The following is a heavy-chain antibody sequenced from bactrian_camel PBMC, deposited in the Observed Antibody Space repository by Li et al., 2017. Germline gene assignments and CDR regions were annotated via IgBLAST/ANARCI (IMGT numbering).Heavy chain of an antibody. J-gene: IGHJ7*01. CDR2: ISSGGGTT. V-gene: IGHV3-1*01. Sequence: VQLVESGGDLVQPGGSLRLSCAPSALPFGDYAMAWFRQAPGKGLEWVSDISSGGGTTNYEDSVKGRFTISRDNAKNTMYLQLNSLKTEDMAMYYCAKHCTGYAASMDYWGKGTQVTVS. CDR1: ALPFGDYA. D-gene: IGHD3*01.